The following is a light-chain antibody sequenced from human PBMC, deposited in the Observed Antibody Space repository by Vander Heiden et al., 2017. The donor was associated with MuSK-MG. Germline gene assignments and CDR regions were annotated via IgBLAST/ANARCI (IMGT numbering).Light chain of an antibody. V-gene: IGKV1-39*01. CDR1: QSISSY. J-gene: IGKJ3*01. CDR3: QLCYSTLFT. CDR2: AAS. Sequence: DIQMTQSPSSLSASVGDRVTITCRASQSISSYLNWYQQKPGKAPKLLIYAASSLQSGVPSRFSRSGSGTDFTLTISSLQPEDFTTYYCQLCYSTLFTFGHGTKVDIK.